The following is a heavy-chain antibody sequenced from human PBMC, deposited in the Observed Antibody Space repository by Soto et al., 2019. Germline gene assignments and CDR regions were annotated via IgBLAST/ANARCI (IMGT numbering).Heavy chain of an antibody. CDR2: INPNSGGT. CDR1: GYTFTGYY. Sequence: ASVKVSCKASGYTFTGYYMHWVRQAPGQGLEWMGWINPNSGGTNYAQKFQGWVTMTRDTSISTAYMELSRLRSDDTAVYYCARGAVAGTSDYFDYWGQGNLVTVSS. J-gene: IGHJ4*02. CDR3: ARGAVAGTSDYFDY. D-gene: IGHD6-19*01. V-gene: IGHV1-2*04.